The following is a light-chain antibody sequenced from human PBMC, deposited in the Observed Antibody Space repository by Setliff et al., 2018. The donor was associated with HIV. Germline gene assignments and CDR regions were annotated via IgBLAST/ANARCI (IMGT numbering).Light chain of an antibody. CDR1: SSDVGRYNR. CDR2: EVT. V-gene: IGLV2-18*02. CDR3: SSHRSSSYV. Sequence: QSALTQPPSVSRSPGQSVTISCTGTSSDVGRYNRVSWYQQPPGTAPKLMIYEVTNRPSGVPDRFSGSKSGSTASLTISGLQAEDEGDYYCSSHRSSSYVFGTGTKVTVL. J-gene: IGLJ1*01.